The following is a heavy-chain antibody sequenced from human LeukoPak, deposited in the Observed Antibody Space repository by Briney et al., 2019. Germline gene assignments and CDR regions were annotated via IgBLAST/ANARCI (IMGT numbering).Heavy chain of an antibody. CDR1: GFSFTSYT. CDR2: ISSSSSYI. CDR3: AREDSDCGGDCHSDFDY. Sequence: RGSLRLSRAASGFSFTSYTMNWVRQAPGKGLEWVSSISSSSSYIYYADSVKGRFTISRDNAKNSVSLQMDSLRAEDTAVYYCAREDSDCGGDCHSDFDYWGQGTLVTVSS. V-gene: IGHV3-21*01. D-gene: IGHD2-21*02. J-gene: IGHJ4*02.